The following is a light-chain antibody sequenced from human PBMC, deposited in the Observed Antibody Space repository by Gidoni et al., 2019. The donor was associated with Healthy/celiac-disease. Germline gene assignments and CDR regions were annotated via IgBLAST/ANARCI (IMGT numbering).Light chain of an antibody. V-gene: IGKV3-15*01. J-gene: IGKJ4*01. CDR1: QSVNSN. Sequence: EIVMTQSPATLSVSPGERATLSCRASQSVNSNLAWYQQKPGQAPRLLIYGASTRATGIPARFSCSGSGTEFTLTISSLQSEDFAVYYCQQYNNWPPLTFGGGTKVEIK. CDR3: QQYNNWPPLT. CDR2: GAS.